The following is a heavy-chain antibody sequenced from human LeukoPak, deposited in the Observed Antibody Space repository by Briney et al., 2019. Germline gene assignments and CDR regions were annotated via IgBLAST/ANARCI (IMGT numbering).Heavy chain of an antibody. J-gene: IGHJ4*02. CDR2: ITGSGPYM. CDR3: VRDVGAVRGEVYFDY. V-gene: IGHV3-21*06. Sequence: GGSLRLSCSASGFTFSTYSMNWVRQAPGKGLEWVSSITGSGPYMLYADSVKHRFTISRDNTKNLLYLEMNSLRAEDTAMYFCVRDVGAVRGEVYFDYWGQGTLVTVSS. CDR1: GFTFSTYS. D-gene: IGHD3-10*01.